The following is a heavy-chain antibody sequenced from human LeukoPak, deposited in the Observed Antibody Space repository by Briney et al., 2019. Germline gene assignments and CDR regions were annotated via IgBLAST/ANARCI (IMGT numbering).Heavy chain of an antibody. Sequence: PGGSLRLSCAASGFTFSSYSMNWVRQAPGKGLEWVSYISGSSSTIYYADSVKGRFTISRDNAKNSLYLQMNSLRAEDTAVYYCARVAYDFWSGYYYFDYWGQGTLVTVSS. CDR3: ARVAYDFWSGYYYFDY. CDR1: GFTFSSYS. CDR2: ISGSSSTI. D-gene: IGHD3-3*01. J-gene: IGHJ4*02. V-gene: IGHV3-48*04.